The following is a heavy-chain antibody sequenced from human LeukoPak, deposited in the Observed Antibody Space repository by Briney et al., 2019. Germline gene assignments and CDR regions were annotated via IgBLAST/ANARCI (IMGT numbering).Heavy chain of an antibody. V-gene: IGHV5-51*01. D-gene: IGHD5-18*01. J-gene: IGHJ4*02. Sequence: GESLKISCKGSGYSFTSYWIGWVRHVSGKGLVWMGIIFPGDSDTKYSPSFQGHVTISVDKSISTAYLQWSSLKASDTAMYYFARGLSGYSYGFDNWGQGTQVTVSS. CDR3: ARGLSGYSYGFDN. CDR2: IFPGDSDT. CDR1: GYSFTSYW.